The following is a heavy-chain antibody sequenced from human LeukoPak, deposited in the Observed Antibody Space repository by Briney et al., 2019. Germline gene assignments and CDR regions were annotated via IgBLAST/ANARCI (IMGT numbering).Heavy chain of an antibody. CDR2: IYSSGST. J-gene: IGHJ3*02. CDR3: ARDGNAMVRGYAFEI. Sequence: SQTLSLTCSVSGDSISSGDYDWSWIRQPPGKSLEWIGYIYSSGSTYYNPSLKSRVTISVDTSKNQFSLKLSSVTAADTAVYYCARDGNAMVRGYAFEIWGQGTMVTVSS. V-gene: IGHV4-30-4*01. D-gene: IGHD3-10*01. CDR1: GDSISSGDYD.